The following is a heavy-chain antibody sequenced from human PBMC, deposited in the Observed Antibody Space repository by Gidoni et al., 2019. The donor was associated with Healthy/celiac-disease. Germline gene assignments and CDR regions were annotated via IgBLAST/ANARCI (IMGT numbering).Heavy chain of an antibody. V-gene: IGHV1-46*01. J-gene: IGHJ6*02. CDR2: INPSGGST. CDR3: ARGLRFLESPPMDV. CDR1: GYTCTSYY. D-gene: IGHD3-3*01. Sequence: QVQLVQSGAVVKKPGASVKVSCKASGYTCTSYYMHWVRQAPGQGLEWMGIINPSGGSTSYAQKFQGGVTMTRDTSASTVYMELSSLRSGGTAVYYCARGLRFLESPPMDVWGQGTTVTVSS.